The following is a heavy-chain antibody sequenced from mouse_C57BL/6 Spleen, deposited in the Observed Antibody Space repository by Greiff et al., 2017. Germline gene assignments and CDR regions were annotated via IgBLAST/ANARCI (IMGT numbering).Heavy chain of an antibody. J-gene: IGHJ1*03. Sequence: VQVVESGPGLVQPSQSLSITCTVSGFSLTSYGVHWVRQSPGKGLEWLGVIWSGGSTDYNAAFISRLSISKDNSKSQVFFKMNSLQADDTAIYYCARNGGGSSPYWYFDVWGTGTTVTVSS. CDR3: ARNGGGSSPYWYFDV. CDR2: IWSGGST. V-gene: IGHV2-2*01. D-gene: IGHD1-1*01. CDR1: GFSLTSYG.